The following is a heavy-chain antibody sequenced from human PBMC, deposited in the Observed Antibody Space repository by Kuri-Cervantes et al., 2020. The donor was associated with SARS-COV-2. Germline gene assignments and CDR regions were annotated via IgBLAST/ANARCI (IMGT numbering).Heavy chain of an antibody. D-gene: IGHD2-2*01. Sequence: ASVKVSCKASGYTFTTYDINWVRQAPGQGLEWMGWMNPDTGNTGYAQKFEGRVTITRNTSISTAYMELSSLRSEDTAVYYCARGVDWFSTCCYYESSFYYYYIDVWGKGTTVTVSS. V-gene: IGHV1-8*03. CDR1: GYTFTTYD. CDR2: MNPDTGNT. CDR3: ARGVDWFSTCCYYESSFYYYYIDV. J-gene: IGHJ6*03.